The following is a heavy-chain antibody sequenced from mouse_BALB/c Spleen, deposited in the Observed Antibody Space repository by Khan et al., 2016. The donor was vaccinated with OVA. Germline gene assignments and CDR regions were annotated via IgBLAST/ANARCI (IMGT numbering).Heavy chain of an antibody. D-gene: IGHD2-3*01. Sequence: QIQLVQSGPELKNPGETVRISCKASGYPFTKYGMNWVKQTPGKGLKWMGWINTYTREPAYADDFKGRFAFSLETSASTAYLQISNLKNEDTATYCCASVGYSGTMDYWGQGTSVTVSS. CDR1: GYPFTKYG. V-gene: IGHV9-3-1*01. CDR3: ASVGYSGTMDY. CDR2: INTYTREP. J-gene: IGHJ4*01.